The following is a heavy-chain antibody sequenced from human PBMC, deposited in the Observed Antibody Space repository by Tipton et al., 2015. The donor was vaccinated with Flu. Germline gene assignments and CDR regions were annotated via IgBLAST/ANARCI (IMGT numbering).Heavy chain of an antibody. CDR2: IYPDDSDT. D-gene: IGHD2-21*01. CDR3: ARGLGAAFCGGECYSDY. V-gene: IGHV5-51*03. Sequence: QLVQSGAEVKKPGESLKISCKGSGSSFSSYWIAWVRQMPGKGLEWMGIIYPDDSDTKYSPSFQGHVTFSADKSVNTAYLQWSSLKASDTAIYYCARGLGAAFCGGECYSDYWGQGTLVTVSS. J-gene: IGHJ4*02. CDR1: GSSFSSYW.